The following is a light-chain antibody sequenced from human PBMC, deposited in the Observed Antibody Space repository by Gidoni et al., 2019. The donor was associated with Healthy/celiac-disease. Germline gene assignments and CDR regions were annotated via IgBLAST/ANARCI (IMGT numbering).Light chain of an antibody. CDR2: KAS. CDR1: QSISSW. Sequence: DIQMPQSPSTLSASVGDRVTITCRASQSISSWFAWYQQKPGKAPKLLIDKASNLESGVPSRFSGSGSGTEFTLTISSLQPDDFATYYCQKYNSYFRTFGQGTKVEIK. CDR3: QKYNSYFRT. V-gene: IGKV1-5*03. J-gene: IGKJ1*01.